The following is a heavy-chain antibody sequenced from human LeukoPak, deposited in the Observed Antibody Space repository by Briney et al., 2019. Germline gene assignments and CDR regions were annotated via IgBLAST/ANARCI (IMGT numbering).Heavy chain of an antibody. J-gene: IGHJ4*02. CDR1: GFTFSSYA. CDR3: ARGLGSYLAYFDY. D-gene: IGHD1-26*01. V-gene: IGHV3-30*04. CDR2: ISYDRSNK. Sequence: PGRSLRLSCAASGFTFSSYAMHWVRQAPGKGLEWVAVISYDRSNKYYADSVKGRFTISRDNSKNTLYLQMNSLRAEDTAVYYCARGLGSYLAYFDYWGQGTLVTVSS.